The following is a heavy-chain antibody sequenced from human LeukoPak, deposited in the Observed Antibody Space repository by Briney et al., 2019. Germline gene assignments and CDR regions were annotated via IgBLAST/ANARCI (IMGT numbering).Heavy chain of an antibody. J-gene: IGHJ4*02. Sequence: GGSLRLSCAASGFTFSSYSMNWVRQAPGKGLEWVSSISSSSSYIYYADSVKGRFTISRDNARNSLYLQMNSLRAEDTAVYFCARDHSGGLDYWGQGTLVTVSS. CDR2: ISSSSSYI. CDR3: ARDHSGGLDY. V-gene: IGHV3-21*01. D-gene: IGHD2-8*02. CDR1: GFTFSSYS.